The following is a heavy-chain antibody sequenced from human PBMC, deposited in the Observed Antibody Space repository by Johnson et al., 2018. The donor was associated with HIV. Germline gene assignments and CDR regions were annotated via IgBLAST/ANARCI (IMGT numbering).Heavy chain of an antibody. D-gene: IGHD5-12*01. CDR3: ARDESGYDEGFDAFDM. Sequence: EVQLVESGGGVVRPGGSLRLSCAASGFTFDDYGMSWVRQAPGKGLEWVGRFKSKTNGGTTDYAAPVKCRFTISRDNAKNSLYLQMNSLRVEDTAVYYCARDESGYDEGFDAFDMWGQGTMVIVAS. CDR2: FKSKTNGGTT. CDR1: GFTFDDYG. J-gene: IGHJ3*02. V-gene: IGHV3-20*04.